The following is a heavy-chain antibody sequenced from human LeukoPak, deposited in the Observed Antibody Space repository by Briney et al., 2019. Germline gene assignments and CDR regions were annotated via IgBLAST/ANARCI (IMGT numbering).Heavy chain of an antibody. Sequence: GGSLRLSCAASGFTFSDAWMNWVRQAPGKGLEWVGRIKSKSDGGTTDYAAPVKGRFTISRDGSKDTLYLQMNSLKTEDTAMYYCTTGKTDDYYFDYWGQGTLVTVSS. CDR2: IKSKSDGGTT. J-gene: IGHJ4*02. CDR1: GFTFSDAW. D-gene: IGHD1-1*01. CDR3: TTGKTDDYYFDY. V-gene: IGHV3-15*07.